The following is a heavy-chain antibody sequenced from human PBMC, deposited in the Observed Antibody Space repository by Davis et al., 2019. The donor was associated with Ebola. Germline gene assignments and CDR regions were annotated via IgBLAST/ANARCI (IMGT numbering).Heavy chain of an antibody. J-gene: IGHJ3*02. Sequence: SNPLSLTFTLSAASIRGDYSLWIRQPPGKGLEWIGYIHDSGSTNYNPSLKSQVTISVDTSNNQFSLKLSSLTAADTAVYYCVGGRWLIWGQGTMVTVSS. CDR2: IHDSGST. V-gene: IGHV4-59*01. CDR1: AASIRGDY. CDR3: VGGRWLI. D-gene: IGHD5-24*01.